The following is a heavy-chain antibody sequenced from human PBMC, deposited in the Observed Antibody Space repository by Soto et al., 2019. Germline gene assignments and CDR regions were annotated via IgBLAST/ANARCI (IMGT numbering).Heavy chain of an antibody. V-gene: IGHV3-23*01. CDR1: GFTFSSYA. CDR3: AKDISILIYGSEHGEDY. D-gene: IGHD3-10*01. CDR2: ISGSGGST. Sequence: EVQLLESGGGLVQPGGSLRLSCAASGFTFSSYAMSWVRQAPGKGLEWVSAISGSGGSTYYADSVKGRFTISRDNSKNTLYLQMNSLRAEDTAVYYCAKDISILIYGSEHGEDYWGQGTLVTVSS. J-gene: IGHJ4*02.